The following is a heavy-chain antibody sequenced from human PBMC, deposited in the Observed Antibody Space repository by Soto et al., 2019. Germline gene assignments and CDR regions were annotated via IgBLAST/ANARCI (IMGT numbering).Heavy chain of an antibody. J-gene: IGHJ4*02. CDR3: ARVGSSSWYYYFDY. CDR1: GGSISSYY. D-gene: IGHD6-13*01. V-gene: IGHV4-59*01. Sequence: PSETLSLTCTVSGGSISSYYWSWIRQPPGKGLEWIGYIYYSGSTNHNPSLKSRVTISVDTSKNQFSLKLSSVTAADTAVYYCARVGSSSWYYYFDYWGQGTLVTVSS. CDR2: IYYSGST.